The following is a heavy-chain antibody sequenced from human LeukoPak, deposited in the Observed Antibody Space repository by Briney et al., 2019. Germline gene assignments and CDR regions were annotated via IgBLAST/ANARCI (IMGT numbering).Heavy chain of an antibody. J-gene: IGHJ5*02. CDR3: ARRRSDLSSSSPRNWFDP. CDR2: IYYSGST. Sequence: SETLSLTCTVSGGSISTYYWSWIRQPPGKGLEWIGYIYYSGSTNYNPSLKSRVTISVDTSKNQFALKLNSVSAADTAVYYCARRRSDLSSSSPRNWFDPWGQGTLVTVSS. D-gene: IGHD6-6*01. CDR1: GGSISTYY. V-gene: IGHV4-59*01.